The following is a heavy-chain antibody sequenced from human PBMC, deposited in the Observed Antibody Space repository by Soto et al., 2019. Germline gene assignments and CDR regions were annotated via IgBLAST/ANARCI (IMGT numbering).Heavy chain of an antibody. V-gene: IGHV3-23*01. CDR3: AKDSSSTMIVVVGPFDY. D-gene: IGHD3-22*01. CDR1: GFTFSNYA. Sequence: EVNLLESGGGFVQPGGSLRLSCAASGFTFSNYAMSWVRRAPGKGLEWVSSISGSGGGTFYADSVKGRFTISRDNFKNTLYLQMNSLRAEDTAVYYCAKDSSSTMIVVVGPFDYWGQGTLVTVSS. CDR2: ISGSGGGT. J-gene: IGHJ4*02.